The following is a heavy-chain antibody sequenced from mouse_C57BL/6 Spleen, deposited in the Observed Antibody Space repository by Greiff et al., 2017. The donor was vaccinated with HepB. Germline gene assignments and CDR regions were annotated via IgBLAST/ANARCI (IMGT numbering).Heavy chain of an antibody. D-gene: IGHD4-1*01. CDR3: AREGNWAWFAY. CDR1: GFTFSSYA. J-gene: IGHJ3*01. Sequence: EVHLVVSGGGLVKPGGSLKLSCAASGFTFSSYAMSLVRQTPEKRLEWVATISDGGSYTNYPDNVKGRFTITRDNAKNNLYLQMSQLKSEDTAMYYCAREGNWAWFAYWGQGTLVTVSA. CDR2: ISDGGSYT. V-gene: IGHV5-4*01.